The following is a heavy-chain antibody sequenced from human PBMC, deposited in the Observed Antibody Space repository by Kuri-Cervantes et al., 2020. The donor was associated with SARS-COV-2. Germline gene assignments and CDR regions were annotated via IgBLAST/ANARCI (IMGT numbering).Heavy chain of an antibody. D-gene: IGHD6-19*01. CDR2: INHSGST. J-gene: IGHJ6*02. CDR3: ARGRDKRYSSGSYYYYGMDV. V-gene: IGHV4-34*01. CDR1: GGSFSGYY. Sequence: GSLRLSCAVYGGSFSGYYWSWIRQPPGKGLEWIGEINHSGSTNYNPSLKSRVTISVDTSKNQFSLKLGSVTAADTAVYYCARGRDKRYSSGSYYYYGMDVWGQGTTVTVSS.